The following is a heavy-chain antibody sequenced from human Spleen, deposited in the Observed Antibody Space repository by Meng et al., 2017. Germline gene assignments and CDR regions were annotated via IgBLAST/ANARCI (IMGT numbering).Heavy chain of an antibody. D-gene: IGHD6-13*01. Sequence: GWLRERGRAPALSWVASGLSFTGAWMSWVRQAQGKGLELVGRIKSNSDGGTTDYAAPVKGRFTISRDDSKNTLYLQMNSLITEDTAVYFCATGAAAADHWGQGTLVTVSS. CDR3: ATGAAAADH. CDR2: IKSNSDGGTT. J-gene: IGHJ4*02. CDR1: GLSFTGAW. V-gene: IGHV3-15*01.